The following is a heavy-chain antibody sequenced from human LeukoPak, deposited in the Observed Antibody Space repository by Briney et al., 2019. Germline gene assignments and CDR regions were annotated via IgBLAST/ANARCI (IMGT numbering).Heavy chain of an antibody. Sequence: SETLSLTCAVYGGSFSGYYWSWIRQPPGKGLEWIGEINHSGSTNHNPSLKSRVTISVDTSKNQFSLKLSSVTAADTAVYYCARGRESYYMDVWGKGTTVTVSS. V-gene: IGHV4-34*01. CDR1: GGSFSGYY. CDR3: ARGRESYYMDV. J-gene: IGHJ6*03. CDR2: INHSGST.